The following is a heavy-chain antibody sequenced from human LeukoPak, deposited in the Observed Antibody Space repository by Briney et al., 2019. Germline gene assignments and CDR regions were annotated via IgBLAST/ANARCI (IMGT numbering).Heavy chain of an antibody. CDR2: ISSSSSTI. D-gene: IGHD6-13*01. V-gene: IGHV3-48*01. Sequence: GGSLRLSCAASGFTFSSYSMNWVRQAPGKGLEWVSYISSSSSTIYYADSVKGRFTISRDNAKNSLYLQMNSLRAEDTAVYYCARDLSIAAAGKRYYFDYWGQGTLVTVSS. CDR1: GFTFSSYS. CDR3: ARDLSIAAAGKRYYFDY. J-gene: IGHJ4*02.